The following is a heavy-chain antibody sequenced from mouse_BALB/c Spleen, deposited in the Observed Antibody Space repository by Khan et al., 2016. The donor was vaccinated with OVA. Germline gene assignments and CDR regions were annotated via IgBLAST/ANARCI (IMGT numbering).Heavy chain of an antibody. Sequence: QVQLKESGAELARPGASVKMSCKASGYTFTSYTIHWVRQRPGQAPEWIGHINPSNNYTNYNQNFKDKATLIVDKSSSTAYMQLSSLTSEDSAVYYCVRVGAYHRSDGWFAYWGQGTLVTVSA. V-gene: IGHV1-4*01. CDR3: VRVGAYHRSDGWFAY. CDR1: GYTFTSYT. D-gene: IGHD2-14*01. J-gene: IGHJ3*01. CDR2: INPSNNYT.